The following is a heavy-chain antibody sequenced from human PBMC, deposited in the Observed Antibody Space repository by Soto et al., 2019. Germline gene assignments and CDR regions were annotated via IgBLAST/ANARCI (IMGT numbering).Heavy chain of an antibody. J-gene: IGHJ6*02. CDR1: GYAFTSYG. CDR3: ARLGSSWISDV. D-gene: IGHD6-13*01. Sequence: SVNVSCKDPGYAFTSYGISWVRQAPGQGLEWMGCISAYNGNTNYAQKLQGRVTMTTDTSTSTAYMELRSLRSDDTAVYYCARLGSSWISDVWGQGSTVTVSS. CDR2: ISAYNGNT. V-gene: IGHV1-18*01.